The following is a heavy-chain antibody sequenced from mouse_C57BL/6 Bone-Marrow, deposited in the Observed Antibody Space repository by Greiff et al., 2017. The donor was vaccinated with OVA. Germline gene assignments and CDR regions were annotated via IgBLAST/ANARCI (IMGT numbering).Heavy chain of an antibody. CDR3: ARGVYYGPDY. Sequence: VKLQESGAELVKPGASVKISCKASGYAFSSYWMNWVKQRPGKGLEWIGQIYPGDGDTNYNGKFKGKATLTADKSSSTAYMQLSSLTSEDSAVYFVARGVYYGPDYWGQGTTLTVSS. V-gene: IGHV1-80*01. J-gene: IGHJ2*01. CDR1: GYAFSSYW. D-gene: IGHD1-1*01. CDR2: IYPGDGDT.